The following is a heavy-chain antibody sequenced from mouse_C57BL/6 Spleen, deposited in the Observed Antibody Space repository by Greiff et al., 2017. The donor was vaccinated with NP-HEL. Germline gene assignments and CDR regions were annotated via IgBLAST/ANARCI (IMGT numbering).Heavy chain of an antibody. Sequence: VQLQQPGAELVRPGSSVKLSCKASGYTFTSYWMHWVKQRPIQGLEWIGNIDPSDSETHYNQKFKDKATLTVDKSSSTAYMQLSSLTSEDSAVYYCARGGYYGSSYNYAMDYWGQGTSVTVYS. J-gene: IGHJ4*01. D-gene: IGHD1-1*01. CDR3: ARGGYYGSSYNYAMDY. CDR2: IDPSDSET. V-gene: IGHV1-52*01. CDR1: GYTFTSYW.